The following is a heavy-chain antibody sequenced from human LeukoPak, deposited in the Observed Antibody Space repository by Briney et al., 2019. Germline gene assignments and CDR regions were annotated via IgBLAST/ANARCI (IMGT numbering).Heavy chain of an antibody. V-gene: IGHV3-30-3*01. CDR1: GFTFRSYA. J-gene: IGHJ3*02. Sequence: GGSLRLSCAGSGFTFRSYAMHWVRQTPGKGLEWVAVISYDGSNKDYADSMKGRFTISRDNSKNTLYLQMNSLGAEDTAVYYCAREIFNDFDIWGQGTMVTVSS. CDR2: ISYDGSNK. CDR3: AREIFNDFDI.